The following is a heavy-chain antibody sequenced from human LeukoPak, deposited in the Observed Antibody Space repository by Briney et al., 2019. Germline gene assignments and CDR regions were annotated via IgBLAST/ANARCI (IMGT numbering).Heavy chain of an antibody. CDR2: TSDSGNT. D-gene: IGHD3-22*01. Sequence: SETLSLTCTVSGGSIRNYYWNWIRQPPGKGLEWIGYTSDSGNTDYKPSLKSRVTISVDTSKNQFSLKLSSVTAADTAVYYCARVRYYDSSTVWGQGTMVTVSS. CDR1: GGSIRNYY. CDR3: ARVRYYDSSTV. V-gene: IGHV4-59*08. J-gene: IGHJ3*01.